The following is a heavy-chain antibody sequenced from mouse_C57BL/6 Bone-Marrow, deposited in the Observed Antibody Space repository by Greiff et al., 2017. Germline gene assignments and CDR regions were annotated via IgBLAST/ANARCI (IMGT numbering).Heavy chain of an antibody. CDR3: ARGGFDY. Sequence: QVQLQQSGAELVRPGASVKLSCKASGYTFTDYYINWVKQRPGQGLEWIARIYPGSGNTYYNEKFKGKATLTAEKSSSTAYMQLSSLTSEDSAVYFCARGGFDYWGQGTTLTGSS. CDR2: IYPGSGNT. J-gene: IGHJ2*01. CDR1: GYTFTDYY. V-gene: IGHV1-76*01.